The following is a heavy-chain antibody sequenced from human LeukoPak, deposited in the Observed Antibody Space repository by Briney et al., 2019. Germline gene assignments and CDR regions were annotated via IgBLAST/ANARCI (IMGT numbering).Heavy chain of an antibody. CDR2: VYSSGST. Sequence: PSETLSLTCTVSGGSISSYYWSWIRQPPGKGLEWIGYVYSSGSTNYNPSLKSRVTISVDTSKNQFSLKLSSVTAADTAVYYCARGYSSSWFDYWGQGTLVTVSS. CDR3: ARGYSSSWFDY. CDR1: GGSISSYY. J-gene: IGHJ4*02. D-gene: IGHD6-13*01. V-gene: IGHV4-59*01.